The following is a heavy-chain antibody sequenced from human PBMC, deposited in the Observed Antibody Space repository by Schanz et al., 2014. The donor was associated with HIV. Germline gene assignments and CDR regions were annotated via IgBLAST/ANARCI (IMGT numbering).Heavy chain of an antibody. Sequence: QVQLVQSGTEVKKPGASVKVSCKASGYTFISYGISWVRQAPGQGLEWMGWINPNSGGTNYAQKFQGRVTMTRDTSINTAYMELSRLRFEDTAVYYCARSRYRLHWLDAWGQGTLVTVSS. CDR3: ARSRYRLHWLDA. D-gene: IGHD2-2*02. CDR1: GYTFISYG. V-gene: IGHV1-2*02. J-gene: IGHJ5*02. CDR2: INPNSGGT.